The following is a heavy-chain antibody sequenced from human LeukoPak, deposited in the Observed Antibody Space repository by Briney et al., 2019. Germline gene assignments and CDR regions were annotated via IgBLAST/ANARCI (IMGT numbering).Heavy chain of an antibody. J-gene: IGHJ4*02. D-gene: IGHD6-6*01. V-gene: IGHV3-33*01. CDR1: GFTFSSYG. Sequence: GGSLRLSCAASGFTFSSYGMHWVRQAPGKGLEWVAVIWYDGSNKYYADPVKGRFTISRDNSKNTLYLQMNSLRAEDTAVYYCARDKEQLVPLFDYWGQGTLVTVSS. CDR2: IWYDGSNK. CDR3: ARDKEQLVPLFDY.